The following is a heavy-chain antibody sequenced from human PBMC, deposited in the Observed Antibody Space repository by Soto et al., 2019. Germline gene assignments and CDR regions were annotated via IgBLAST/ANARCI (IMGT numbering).Heavy chain of an antibody. D-gene: IGHD7-27*01. V-gene: IGHV5-51*01. CDR3: ASTRLTAMFFPDYGMDV. CDR1: GYSFTSYW. J-gene: IGHJ6*02. Sequence: GESLKISCKGSGYSFTSYWIGWVRQMPGKGLEWMGIIYPGDSDTRYSPSFQGQVTISADKSISTAYLQWSSLKASDTAMYYCASTRLTAMFFPDYGMDVWGQGTTVTVSS. CDR2: IYPGDSDT.